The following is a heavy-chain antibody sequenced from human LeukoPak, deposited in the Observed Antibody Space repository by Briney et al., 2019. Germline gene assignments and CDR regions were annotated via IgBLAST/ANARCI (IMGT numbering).Heavy chain of an antibody. J-gene: IGHJ4*02. CDR3: ARGRSFKGYSSSWIGLDY. CDR2: IGTAGDT. CDR1: GFTFSSYD. Sequence: QSGGSLRLSCAASGFTFSSYDMHWVRQATGKGLEWVSAIGTAGDTYYPGSVKGRFTISRENAKNSLYLQMNSLRAGDTAVYYCARGRSFKGYSSSWIGLDYWGQGTLVTVSS. V-gene: IGHV3-13*01. D-gene: IGHD6-13*01.